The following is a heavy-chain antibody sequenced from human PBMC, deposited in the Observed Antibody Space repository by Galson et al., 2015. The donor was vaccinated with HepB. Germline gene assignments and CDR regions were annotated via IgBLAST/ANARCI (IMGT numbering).Heavy chain of an antibody. V-gene: IGHV1-18*04. CDR2: ISAYNGNT. CDR1: GYTFTSYG. CDR3: ARGTYCSGGSCYDYYYYYGMDV. J-gene: IGHJ6*02. Sequence: SVKVSCKASGYTFTSYGISWVRQAPGQGLEWMGWISAYNGNTNYAQKLQGRVTMTTDTSTSTAYMELRSLRSDDTAVYYCARGTYCSGGSCYDYYYYYGMDVWGQGTTVTVSS. D-gene: IGHD2-15*01.